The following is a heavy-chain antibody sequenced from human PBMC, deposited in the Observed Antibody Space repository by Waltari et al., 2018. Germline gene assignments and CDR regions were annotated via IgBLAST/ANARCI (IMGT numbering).Heavy chain of an antibody. CDR3: ARGTITIFGVVIIHDAFDI. CDR1: GGTFSSYA. Sequence: QVQLVQSGAEVKKPGSSVKVSCKASGGTFSSYAISWVRQAPGQGLEWMGGIIPIFGTANYAQKFQGRVTITADESTSTAYMGLSSLRSEDTAVYYCARGTITIFGVVIIHDAFDIWGQGTMVTVSS. D-gene: IGHD3-3*01. J-gene: IGHJ3*02. CDR2: IIPIFGTA. V-gene: IGHV1-69*12.